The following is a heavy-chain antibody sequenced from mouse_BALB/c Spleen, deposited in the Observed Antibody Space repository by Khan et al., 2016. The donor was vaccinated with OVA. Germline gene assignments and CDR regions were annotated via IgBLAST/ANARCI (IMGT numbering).Heavy chain of an antibody. CDR1: GFTFSSYT. CDR2: ISSGGTYT. CDR3: TRGEGYYGNPCAIDF. J-gene: IGHJ4*01. V-gene: IGHV5-6-4*01. D-gene: IGHD2-1*01. Sequence: EVELVESGGGLVKPGGSLKLSCAASGFTFSSYTMSWVRQTPEKRLEWVATISSGGTYTYYVDSVEGRFTLSRDNAKNTLYLEMTSLKSEDTAIYYCTRGEGYYGNPCAIDFWGQGTSVTVSS.